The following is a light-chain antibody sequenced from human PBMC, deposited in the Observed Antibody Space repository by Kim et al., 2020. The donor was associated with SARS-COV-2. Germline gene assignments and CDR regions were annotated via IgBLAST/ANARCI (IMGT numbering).Light chain of an antibody. V-gene: IGLV1-36*01. Sequence: SQGVTISCSGSRSNIGSNAVNWYYQLPGQPPRLLVYYDGVLASGVSDRFSGSRSGTSASLAISGLQSEDEADYYCSTWDDNLNAVLFGGGTKVTVL. CDR1: RSNIGSNA. CDR3: STWDDNLNAVL. CDR2: YDG. J-gene: IGLJ3*02.